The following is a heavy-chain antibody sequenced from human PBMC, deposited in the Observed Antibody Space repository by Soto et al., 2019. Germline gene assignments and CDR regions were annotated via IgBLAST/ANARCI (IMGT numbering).Heavy chain of an antibody. CDR3: ARGNLGILTGSFYYYYGMDV. D-gene: IGHD3-9*01. V-gene: IGHV4-61*01. CDR2: IYYSGST. Sequence: SETLSLTCTVSGGSVSSVSYYWSWIRQPPGKGLEWIGYIYYSGSTNYNPSLKSRVTISVDTSKNQFSLKLSSVTAADTAVYYCARGNLGILTGSFYYYYGMDVWGQGTTVTVSS. CDR1: GGSVSSVSYY. J-gene: IGHJ6*02.